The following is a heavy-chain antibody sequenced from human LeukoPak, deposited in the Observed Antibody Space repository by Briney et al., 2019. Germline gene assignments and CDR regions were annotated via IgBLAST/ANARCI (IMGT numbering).Heavy chain of an antibody. J-gene: IGHJ5*02. Sequence: SETLSLTCTVSGGSISSYYWSWIRQPAGKGLEWIGRIYTSGSTNYNPSLKSRVTMSVDPSKNQFSLKPSSVTAADTAVYYCARDFSYSSGWHDSGGWFDPWGQGTLVTVSS. D-gene: IGHD6-19*01. CDR2: IYTSGST. CDR1: GGSISSYY. V-gene: IGHV4-4*07. CDR3: ARDFSYSSGWHDSGGWFDP.